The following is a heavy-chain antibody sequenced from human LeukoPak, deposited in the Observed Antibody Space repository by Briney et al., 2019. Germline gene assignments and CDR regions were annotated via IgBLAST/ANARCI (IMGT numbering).Heavy chain of an antibody. CDR2: IYHSGST. D-gene: IGHD2-2*01. V-gene: IGHV4-38-2*01. J-gene: IGHJ3*02. CDR1: GYSISSGYY. Sequence: SETLSLTCAVSGYSISSGYYWGWIRQPPGKGLEWIESIYHSGSTYYNPSLKGRVTISVDTSKNQFSLKLSSVTAADTAVYYCARQYGTSWDDAFDIWGQGTMVTVSS. CDR3: ARQYGTSWDDAFDI.